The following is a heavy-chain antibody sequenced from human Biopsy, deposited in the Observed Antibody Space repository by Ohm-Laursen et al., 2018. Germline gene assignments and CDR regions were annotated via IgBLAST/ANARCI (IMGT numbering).Heavy chain of an antibody. J-gene: IGHJ4*02. CDR1: GGSFSEYY. CDR2: INHRGTT. D-gene: IGHD3-10*01. Sequence: GTLSLTCAVYGGSFSEYYWTWIRQPPGKGLEWIGEINHRGTTNYNPSLKSRVAISVDTSKNQFSLTLRSVTAADTAVYYCARQGDSGRSFDYWGQGTLVTVSS. V-gene: IGHV4-34*01. CDR3: ARQGDSGRSFDY.